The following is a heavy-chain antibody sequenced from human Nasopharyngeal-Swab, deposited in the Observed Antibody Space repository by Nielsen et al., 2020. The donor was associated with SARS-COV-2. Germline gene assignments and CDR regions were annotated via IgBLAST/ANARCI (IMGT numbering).Heavy chain of an antibody. CDR3: ARGRDFSFDS. J-gene: IGHJ4*02. Sequence: QTLSLTCAISGDRVSSHSAGWNWIRQSPSRGLEWLGRTLYRSKWYNDYAESVKSRIAVNPDTSKNQFSLQLNSVTPEDTAVYYCARGRDFSFDSWGQGTLVTASS. CDR1: GDRVSSHSAG. V-gene: IGHV6-1*01. CDR2: TLYRSKWYN. D-gene: IGHD3-3*01.